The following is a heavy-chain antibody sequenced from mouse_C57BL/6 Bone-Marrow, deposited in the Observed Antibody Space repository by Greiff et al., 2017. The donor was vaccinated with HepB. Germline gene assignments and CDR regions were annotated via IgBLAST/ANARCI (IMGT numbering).Heavy chain of an antibody. CDR1: GYTFTSYW. J-gene: IGHJ4*01. CDR2: IHPTSGST. D-gene: IGHD2-3*01. V-gene: IGHV1-64*01. Sequence: QVQLQQPGAELVKPGASVKLSCKASGYTFTSYWMHWVKQRPGQGLEWIGMIHPTSGSTNYNQKCKSKATLTVDNSSSTAYMQLSSLTSEDSAVYYCARWLLPSMDYWGQGTSVTVSS. CDR3: ARWLLPSMDY.